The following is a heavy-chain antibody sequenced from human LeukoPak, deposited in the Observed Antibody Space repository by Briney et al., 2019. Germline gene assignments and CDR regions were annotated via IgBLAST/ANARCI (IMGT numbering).Heavy chain of an antibody. CDR2: ISTSSSNI. D-gene: IGHD3-22*01. CDR3: ARDSGPYYDRTYYMDV. CDR1: GFTFSSYS. J-gene: IGHJ6*03. Sequence: GGSLRLSCAASGFTFSSYSMNWVRQAPGKGLEWVSYISTSSSNIYYADSVKGRFTISRDNAKNSLYLQMNSLRAEDTAVYYCARDSGPYYDRTYYMDVRGKGTTVTVSS. V-gene: IGHV3-48*01.